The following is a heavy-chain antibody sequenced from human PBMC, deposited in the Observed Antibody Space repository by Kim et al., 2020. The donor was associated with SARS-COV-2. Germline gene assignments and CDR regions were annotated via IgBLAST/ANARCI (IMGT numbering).Heavy chain of an antibody. CDR3: AREGYDSSGYGV. V-gene: IGHV3-48*03. J-gene: IGHJ6*04. Sequence: YYADSVKGRFTSSRENAKNSLYLQMNSLRAEDAAVYYCAREGYDSSGYGVWGKGTTVTVSS. D-gene: IGHD3-22*01.